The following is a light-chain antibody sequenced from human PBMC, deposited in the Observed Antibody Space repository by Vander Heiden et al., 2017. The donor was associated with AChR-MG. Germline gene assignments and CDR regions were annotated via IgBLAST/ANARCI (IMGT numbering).Light chain of an antibody. Sequence: QSALLQPASVSGSPRQSITISCTGTSSDVGGYNHVSWYQQHQAKAPKPRIYDVSYRPSGVSDRFSGSKSGNTASLTISGLQSEDEADDYCSSYPSSSTLVCGGGTKLTVL. CDR3: SSYPSSSTLV. CDR2: DVS. CDR1: SSDVGGYNH. J-gene: IGLJ3*02. V-gene: IGLV2-14*03.